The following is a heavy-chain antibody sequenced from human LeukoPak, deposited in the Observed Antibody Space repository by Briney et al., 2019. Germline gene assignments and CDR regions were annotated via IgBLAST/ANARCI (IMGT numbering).Heavy chain of an antibody. CDR1: GFTFSRYA. CDR3: AKDPYSSSSFDWFDP. Sequence: PGGSLRLSCAASGFTFSRYAMSWVRQAPGKGLEWVSGITGGGHSTYYADSVKGRFTISRDNSKNTLYMQMNSLRAEDTAVYYCAKDPYSSSSFDWFDPWGQGTLVTVSS. V-gene: IGHV3-23*01. J-gene: IGHJ5*02. D-gene: IGHD6-6*01. CDR2: ITGGGHST.